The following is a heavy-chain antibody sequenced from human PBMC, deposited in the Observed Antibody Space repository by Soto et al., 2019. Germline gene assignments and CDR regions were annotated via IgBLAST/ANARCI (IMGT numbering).Heavy chain of an antibody. D-gene: IGHD3-22*01. V-gene: IGHV4-30-2*01. CDR2: IYHSGST. J-gene: IGHJ4*02. CDR1: GGSISSGGYS. Sequence: QLQLQESGSGLVKPSQTLSLTCAVSGGSISSGGYSWSWIRQPPGKGLEWIGYIYHSGSTYYNPSLTSRLTVSVDRSKDQFSLKLSSVPAAATAVYSCGSEGGSCGYYYVYWGQGTLVTVST. CDR3: GSEGGSCGYYYVY.